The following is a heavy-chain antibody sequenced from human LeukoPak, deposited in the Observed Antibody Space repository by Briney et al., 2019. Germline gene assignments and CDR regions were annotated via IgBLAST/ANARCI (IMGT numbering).Heavy chain of an antibody. CDR2: ISSSGSAV. CDR1: GFTFSDYY. J-gene: IGHJ4*02. D-gene: IGHD6-13*01. CDR3: AKHKRIAAAADY. Sequence: GGSLRLSCAASGFTFSDYYMSWIRQAPGRGLEWVSYISSSGSAVFYADSVKGRFTISRDNSKNTLYLQMNSLRAEDTAVYYCAKHKRIAAAADYWGQGTLVTVSS. V-gene: IGHV3-11*01.